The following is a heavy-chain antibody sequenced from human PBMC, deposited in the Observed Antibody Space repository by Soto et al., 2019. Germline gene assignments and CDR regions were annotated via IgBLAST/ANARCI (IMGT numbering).Heavy chain of an antibody. V-gene: IGHV4-4*02. CDR2: IYHTGTT. D-gene: IGHD6-19*01. CDR1: GGSISDNW. CDR3: ARNIAVPRTRGSDF. J-gene: IGHJ4*02. Sequence: QVQLQESGPGLVKPSGTLSLTCAVSGGSISDNWWSWVRQPPGKGLEWIGEIYHTGTTHYNPSHWSRVTISIDKPRNPFSLKLSSVTAADTAVYYCARNIAVPRTRGSDFWGQGTLVTVSS.